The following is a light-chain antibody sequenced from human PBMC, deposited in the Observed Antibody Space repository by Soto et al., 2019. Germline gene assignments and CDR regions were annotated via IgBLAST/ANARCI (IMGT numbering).Light chain of an antibody. CDR1: QSLYGN. Sequence: EIVMTQSPSTLSVSPGGRPTLSCRASQSLYGNLAWYQQKPGLAPRLLVNRASTRATGIPARFRGNGSETEFTLTISSLQSEDFAVYYCQQYNNWPRTFGQGTKVDI. J-gene: IGKJ1*01. CDR2: RAS. CDR3: QQYNNWPRT. V-gene: IGKV3-15*01.